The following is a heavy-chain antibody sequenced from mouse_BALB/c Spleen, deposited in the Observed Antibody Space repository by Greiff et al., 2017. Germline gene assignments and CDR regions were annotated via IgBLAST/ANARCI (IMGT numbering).Heavy chain of an antibody. CDR3: ARTYDYDVLAY. Sequence: EVQRVESGPELVKPGASVKVSCKASGYAFTSYNMYWVKQSHGKSLEWIGYIDPYNGGTSYNQKFKGKATLTVDKSSSTAYMHLNSLTSEDSAVYYCARTYDYDVLAYWGQGTLVTVSA. CDR2: IDPYNGGT. CDR1: GYAFTSYN. V-gene: IGHV1S135*01. J-gene: IGHJ3*01. D-gene: IGHD2-4*01.